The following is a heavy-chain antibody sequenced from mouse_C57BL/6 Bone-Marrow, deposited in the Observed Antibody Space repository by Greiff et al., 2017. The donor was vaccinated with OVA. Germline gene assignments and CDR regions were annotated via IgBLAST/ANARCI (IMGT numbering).Heavy chain of an antibody. CDR3: ARQNYGSFYAMDY. Sequence: EVKLMESGGGLVQPGGSLKLSCAASGFTFSDYGMAWVRQAPRKGPEWVAFISNLAYSIYYADTVTGRFTISRENAKNTLYLEMSSLRSEDTAMYYCARQNYGSFYAMDYWGQGTSVTVSS. CDR1: GFTFSDYG. CDR2: ISNLAYSI. J-gene: IGHJ4*01. V-gene: IGHV5-15*01. D-gene: IGHD1-1*01.